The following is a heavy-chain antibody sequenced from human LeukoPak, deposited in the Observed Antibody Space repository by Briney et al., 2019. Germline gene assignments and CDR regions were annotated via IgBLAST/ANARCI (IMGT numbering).Heavy chain of an antibody. D-gene: IGHD5-24*01. Sequence: PGGSLRLSCAASGFTFSSYAMHWVRQAPGKGLEWVAVISYDGSNKYYADSVKGRFTISRDNSKNTLYLQMNSPRAEDTAVYYCARDRETYYYYGMDVWGQGTTVTVSS. CDR3: ARDRETYYYYGMDV. J-gene: IGHJ6*02. V-gene: IGHV3-30*04. CDR1: GFTFSSYA. CDR2: ISYDGSNK.